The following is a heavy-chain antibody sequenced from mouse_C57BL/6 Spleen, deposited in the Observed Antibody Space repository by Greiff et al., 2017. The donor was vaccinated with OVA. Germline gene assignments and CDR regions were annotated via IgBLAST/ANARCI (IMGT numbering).Heavy chain of an antibody. CDR3: TRGYYGSSYGGYAMDY. CDR1: GFNIKDDY. V-gene: IGHV14-4*01. J-gene: IGHJ4*01. D-gene: IGHD1-1*01. Sequence: VQLQQSGAELVRPGASVKLSCTASGFNIKDDYMHWVKQRPEQGLEWIGWIDPENGDTEYASKFQGKATITADTSSNTAYLQLSSLTSEDTAVYYCTRGYYGSSYGGYAMDYWGQGTSVTVSS. CDR2: IDPENGDT.